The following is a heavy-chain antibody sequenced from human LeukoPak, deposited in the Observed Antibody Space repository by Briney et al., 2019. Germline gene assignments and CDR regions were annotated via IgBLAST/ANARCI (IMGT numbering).Heavy chain of an antibody. CDR3: AKEVSSSRY. V-gene: IGHV3-30*02. CDR1: GFTFSSYG. Sequence: PGGSLRLSCAASGFTFSSYGMHWVRQAPGKGLEWVAFIRYDGGNKYYADSVKGRFTISRDNSKDTLYLQMNSLRAEDTAVYYCAKEVSSSRYWGQGTLVTVSS. D-gene: IGHD6-6*01. CDR2: IRYDGGNK. J-gene: IGHJ4*02.